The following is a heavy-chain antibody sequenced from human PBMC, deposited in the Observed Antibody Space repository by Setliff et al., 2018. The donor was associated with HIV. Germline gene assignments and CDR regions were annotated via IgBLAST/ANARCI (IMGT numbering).Heavy chain of an antibody. CDR2: IKSKTDGGTT. D-gene: IGHD1-26*01. CDR3: TTDLGLGAQLLPFDY. V-gene: IGHV3-15*01. CDR1: GFTFSNAW. J-gene: IGHJ4*02. Sequence: GSLRLSCAASGFTFSNAWMSWVRQAPGKGLEWVGRIKSKTDGGTTDYAAPVKGRFTISRDDSKNMLYLQMNSLKTEDTAVYYCTTDLGLGAQLLPFDYWGRGTLVTVSS.